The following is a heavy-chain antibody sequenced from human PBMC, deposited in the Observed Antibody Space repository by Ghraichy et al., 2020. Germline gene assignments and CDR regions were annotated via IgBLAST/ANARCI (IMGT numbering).Heavy chain of an antibody. J-gene: IGHJ5*01. CDR1: GFTFSSYY. CDR3: VRADYTVNHDGLNWFDC. Sequence: GGSLRLSCAASGFTFSSYYMNWVRQAPGKGLEWVSSISSSSSYISYADSLQVPFTISRDSAKNSLYLQMNSLRAEDTAVYYCVRADYTVNHDGLNWFDCWGQGTLVTVSS. D-gene: IGHD1-14*01. V-gene: IGHV3-21*01. CDR2: ISSSSSYI.